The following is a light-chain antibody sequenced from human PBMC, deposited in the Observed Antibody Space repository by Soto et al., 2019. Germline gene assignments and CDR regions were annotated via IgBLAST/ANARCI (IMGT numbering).Light chain of an antibody. CDR2: SVS. CDR3: QQYGSSPGT. J-gene: IGKJ2*01. V-gene: IGKV3-20*01. Sequence: DIVLTQSPGTLSLSPGERATLSCRASQSVSGNYFAWYQQKPGQAPRLLIYSVSGRATGIPDRFSGSGSGTDFTLTISRLEPEDFAVYYCQQYGSSPGTFGQGTKLEIE. CDR1: QSVSGNY.